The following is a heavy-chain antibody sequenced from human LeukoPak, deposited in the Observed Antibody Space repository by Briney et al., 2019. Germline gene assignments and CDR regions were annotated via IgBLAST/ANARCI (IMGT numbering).Heavy chain of an antibody. CDR2: ISSDGSSI. D-gene: IGHD3-9*01. J-gene: IGHJ4*02. CDR3: ARKGLFDWLLYFDR. CDR1: GFSFSGYS. Sequence: GGSLRLSCAASGFSFSGYSMSWVRQAPGKGVEWVAAISSDGSSIFYTDSMKGRFTISRDNAKNSLYLQMNSLRADDTAVYYCARKGLFDWLLYFDRWGQGTLVTVSS. V-gene: IGHV3-21*06.